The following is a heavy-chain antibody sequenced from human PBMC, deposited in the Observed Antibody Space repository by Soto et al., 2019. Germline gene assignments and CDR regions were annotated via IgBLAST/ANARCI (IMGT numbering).Heavy chain of an antibody. CDR2: ISAYNGNT. CDR3: AMSFVVVTVSGSAFDI. V-gene: IGHV1-18*01. J-gene: IGHJ3*02. Sequence: ASVKVSSKASGYTFTSYGISWVRQAPGQGLEWMRWISAYNGNTNYAQKLQGRVTITTDKPTSTADMELRSLRSDDTAVYYCAMSFVVVTVSGSAFDIWGQGTMVTVS. CDR1: GYTFTSYG. D-gene: IGHD2-21*02.